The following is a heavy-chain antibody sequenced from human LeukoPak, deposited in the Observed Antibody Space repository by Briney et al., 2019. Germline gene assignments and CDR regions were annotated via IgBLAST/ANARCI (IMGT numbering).Heavy chain of an antibody. D-gene: IGHD3-22*01. Sequence: GGSLRLSCAAPGFTFSSYAMSWVRQAPGKGLEWVSAISGSGGSTYYADSVKGRFTISRDNSKNTLYLQMNSLRAEDTAVYYCAKTYYYDSSGYQPQPFDYWGQGTLVTVSS. CDR3: AKTYYYDSSGYQPQPFDY. J-gene: IGHJ4*02. CDR1: GFTFSSYA. CDR2: ISGSGGST. V-gene: IGHV3-23*01.